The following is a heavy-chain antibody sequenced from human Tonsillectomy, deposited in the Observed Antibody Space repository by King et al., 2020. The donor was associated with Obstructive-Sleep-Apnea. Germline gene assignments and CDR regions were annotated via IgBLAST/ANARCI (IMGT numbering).Heavy chain of an antibody. CDR2: IYYSGST. CDR1: GGSISSYY. CDR3: ARDQGYFGSGSYRDNWFDP. D-gene: IGHD3-10*01. V-gene: IGHV4-59*01. J-gene: IGHJ5*02. Sequence: QLQESGPGLVKPPETLSLTCTVSGGSISSYYWNWIRQPPGKGLEWIGYIYYSGSTNYNPSLKSRVNISIDTSKNQFSLRLSSVTAVDTAVYYCARDQGYFGSGSYRDNWFDPWGQGTLVTVSS.